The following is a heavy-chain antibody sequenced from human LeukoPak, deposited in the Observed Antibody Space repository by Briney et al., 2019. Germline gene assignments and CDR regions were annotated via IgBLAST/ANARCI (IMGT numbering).Heavy chain of an antibody. CDR1: GFTFSSYW. V-gene: IGHV3-74*01. D-gene: IGHD6-13*01. CDR3: AEGIAAAGIDY. CDR2: INSDGSST. J-gene: IGHJ4*02. Sequence: GGSLRLSCAASGFTFSSYWMHWVRQAPGKGLVWVSRINSDGSSTSYADSVKGRFTISRDNAENTLYLQMNSLRAEDTAVYYCAEGIAAAGIDYWGQGTLVTVSS.